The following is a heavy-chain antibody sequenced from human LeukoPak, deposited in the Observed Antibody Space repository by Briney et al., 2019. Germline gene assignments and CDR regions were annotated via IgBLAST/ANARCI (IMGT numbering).Heavy chain of an antibody. CDR3: ARVRAPLGVRGVRFDY. J-gene: IGHJ4*02. D-gene: IGHD3-10*01. Sequence: SETLSLTCTVSGGSISSSSYYWGWIRQPPGKGLEWIGSIYYSGSTYYNPSLKSRVTISVDTSKNQFSLKLSSVTAADTAVYYCARVRAPLGVRGVRFDYWGQGTLVTVSS. CDR1: GGSISSSSYY. V-gene: IGHV4-39*07. CDR2: IYYSGST.